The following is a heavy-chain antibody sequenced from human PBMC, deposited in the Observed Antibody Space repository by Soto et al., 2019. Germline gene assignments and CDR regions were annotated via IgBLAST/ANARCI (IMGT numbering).Heavy chain of an antibody. V-gene: IGHV4-61*01. Sequence: QVQLQESGPGLVKPSETLSLTCTVSGGSVSSGSYYWSWIRQPPGKGLEWIGYIYYSGSTNYNPSLKSRVTISVDTSKNQFSQKLSSVTAADTAVYYCARDSHYYDSSGNHAFDIWGQGTMVTVSS. CDR3: ARDSHYYDSSGNHAFDI. J-gene: IGHJ3*02. CDR2: IYYSGST. D-gene: IGHD3-22*01. CDR1: GGSVSSGSYY.